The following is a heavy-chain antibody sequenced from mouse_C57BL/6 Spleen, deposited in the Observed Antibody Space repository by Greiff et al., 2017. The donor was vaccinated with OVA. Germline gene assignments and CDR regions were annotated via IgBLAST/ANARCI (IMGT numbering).Heavy chain of an antibody. Sequence: EVQVVESGGGLVKPGGSLKLSCAASGFTFSDYGMHWVRQAPEKGLEWVAYISSGSSTIYYADTVKGRFTISRDNAKNTLFLQMTSLRSEDTAMYYCARGDYDERGFAYWGQGTLVTVSA. CDR1: GFTFSDYG. CDR3: ARGDYDERGFAY. V-gene: IGHV5-17*01. D-gene: IGHD2-4*01. CDR2: ISSGSSTI. J-gene: IGHJ3*01.